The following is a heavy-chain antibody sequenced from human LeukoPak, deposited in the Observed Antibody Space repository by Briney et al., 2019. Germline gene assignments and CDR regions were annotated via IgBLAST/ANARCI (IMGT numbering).Heavy chain of an antibody. CDR1: GFTFSSYG. J-gene: IGHJ6*02. CDR3: AKENIAARPDYYYYYGMDV. D-gene: IGHD6-6*01. V-gene: IGHV3-30*18. Sequence: GGSLRLSCAASGFTFSSYGMHWVRQAPGKGLECVAVISYDGSNKYYADSVKGRFTISRDNSKNTLYLQMNSLRAEDTAVYYCAKENIAARPDYYYYYGMDVWGQGTTVTVSS. CDR2: ISYDGSNK.